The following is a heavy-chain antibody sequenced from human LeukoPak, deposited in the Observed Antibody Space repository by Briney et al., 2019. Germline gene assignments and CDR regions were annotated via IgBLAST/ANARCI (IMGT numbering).Heavy chain of an antibody. CDR1: GYTFTGYY. D-gene: IGHD2-2*01. CDR3: ARLVVPAANLPYYGMDV. CDR2: INPNSGGT. V-gene: IGHV1-2*02. Sequence: ASVKVSCKASGYTFTGYYMHWVRQAPGQGLEWMGWINPNSGGTNYAQKFQGRVTMTRDTSISTAYMELSRLRSDDTAVYYCARLVVPAANLPYYGMDVWGQGTTVTVSS. J-gene: IGHJ6*02.